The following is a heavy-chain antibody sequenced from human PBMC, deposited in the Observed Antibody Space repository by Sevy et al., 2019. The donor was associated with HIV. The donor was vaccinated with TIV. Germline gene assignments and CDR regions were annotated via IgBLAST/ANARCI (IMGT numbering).Heavy chain of an antibody. Sequence: SETLSLSCTVSGGSISSSSYYWGWIRQPPGKGLEWIGSIYYSGSTYYNPSLKSRVTISVDTSKNQFSLKLSSVTAADRPANYSPRLEALRGHSGHDWARMSTSNRYRFHASDIWGQ. J-gene: IGHJ3*02. V-gene: IGHV4-39*01. CDR1: GGSISSSSYY. CDR3: PRLEALRGHSGHDWARMSTSNRYRFHASDI. D-gene: IGHD5-12*01. CDR2: IYYSGST.